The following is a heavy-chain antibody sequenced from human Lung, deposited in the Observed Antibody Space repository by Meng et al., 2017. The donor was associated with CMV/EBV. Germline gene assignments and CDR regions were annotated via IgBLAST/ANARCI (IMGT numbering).Heavy chain of an antibody. V-gene: IGHV3-23*01. D-gene: IGHD5-12*01. CDR3: AKVDCYSGGCKWSDY. CDR1: GFTFKNYA. CDR2: ISGSDGTT. Sequence: GGSXRLSCAASGFTFKNYAMTWVRQAPGKGLEWVSIISGSDGTTVYADSVQGRFTITRDNSKNMLSLQMNSLRAEDTALCYCAKVDCYSGGCKWSDYWGQGTXVTVSS. J-gene: IGHJ4*02.